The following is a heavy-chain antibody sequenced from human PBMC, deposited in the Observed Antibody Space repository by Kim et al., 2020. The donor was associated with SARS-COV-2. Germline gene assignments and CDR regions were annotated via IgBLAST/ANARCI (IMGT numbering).Heavy chain of an antibody. CDR3: ARVGATNPPPDAFDI. V-gene: IGHV4-59*13. CDR2: IYYSGST. D-gene: IGHD1-26*01. Sequence: SETLSLTCTVSGGSISSYYWSWIRQPPGKGLEWIGYIYYSGSTNYNPSLKSRVTISVDTSKNQFSLKLSSVTAADTAVYYCARVGATNPPPDAFDIWGQGTMVTVSS. CDR1: GGSISSYY. J-gene: IGHJ3*02.